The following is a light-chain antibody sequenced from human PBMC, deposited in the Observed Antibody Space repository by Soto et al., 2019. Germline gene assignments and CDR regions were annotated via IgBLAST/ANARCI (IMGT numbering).Light chain of an antibody. CDR3: GAWDDSLNGWV. Sequence: QSVLTQPPSASGTPGQRVTISCSGSSSNLGSNSVNWYQQVPGKAPKLLISSDNQRPSGVPDRFSGSQSGTSASLAISGLQSEDEADYHCGAWDDSLNGWVFGGGTKVTVL. V-gene: IGLV1-44*01. CDR1: SSNLGSNS. CDR2: SDN. J-gene: IGLJ3*02.